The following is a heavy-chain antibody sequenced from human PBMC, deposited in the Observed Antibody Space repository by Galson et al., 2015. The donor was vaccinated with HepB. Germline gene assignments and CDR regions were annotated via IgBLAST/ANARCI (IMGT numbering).Heavy chain of an antibody. CDR1: GDSVSSNSAA. Sequence: CAISGDSVSSNSAAWNWIRQSPSRGLEWLGRTYYRSKWYNDYAVSVKSRITINPDTSKNQFSLQLNSVTPEDTAVYYCARDLGYSRGQRGDWFDPWGQGTLVTVSS. J-gene: IGHJ5*02. D-gene: IGHD6-13*01. V-gene: IGHV6-1*01. CDR2: TYYRSKWYN. CDR3: ARDLGYSRGQRGDWFDP.